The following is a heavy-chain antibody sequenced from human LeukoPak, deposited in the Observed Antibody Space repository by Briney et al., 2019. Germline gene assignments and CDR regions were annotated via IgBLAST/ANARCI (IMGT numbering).Heavy chain of an antibody. J-gene: IGHJ5*02. CDR3: AKAHTVTTLYWFDP. Sequence: GGSLRLSCAASGFTFSSYNMNWVRQAPGKGLEWVSYISSSSSSIFYADSVKGRFTISRDNAKNSLYLQMNSLRGADTAVYYCAKAHTVTTLYWFDPWGQGTLVTVSS. D-gene: IGHD4-17*01. CDR1: GFTFSSYN. V-gene: IGHV3-48*01. CDR2: ISSSSSSI.